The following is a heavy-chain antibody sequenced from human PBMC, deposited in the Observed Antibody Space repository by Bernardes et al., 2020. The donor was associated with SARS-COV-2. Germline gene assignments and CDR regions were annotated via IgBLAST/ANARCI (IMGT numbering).Heavy chain of an antibody. V-gene: IGHV3-23*01. CDR1: AFSFGSYA. J-gene: IGHJ3*02. Sequence: GGSLRLSCAASAFSFGSYAMTWVRQAPGKGLEWVSGITGGGTTYYADSVKGRFTISRDNSKNTLFLQMNTLRAEDTATYYCARHTVNSLTRPFDIWGRGTMVTVSS. CDR2: ITGGGTT. D-gene: IGHD2-21*01. CDR3: ARHTVNSLTRPFDI.